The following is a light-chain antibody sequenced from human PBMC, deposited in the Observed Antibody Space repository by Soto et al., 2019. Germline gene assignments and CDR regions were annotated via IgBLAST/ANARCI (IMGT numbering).Light chain of an antibody. V-gene: IGLV2-14*01. CDR2: DVS. Sequence: QSALTQPASVSGSPGQSITISCTGTSSDVGGYNYVSWYQQHPGKAPKLMIYDVSNRPSGVSNRFSGSKSGNTASLTISGLQAEAEADYYCSSYTSSSNPVFGGGTKVTVL. CDR1: SSDVGGYNY. J-gene: IGLJ2*01. CDR3: SSYTSSSNPV.